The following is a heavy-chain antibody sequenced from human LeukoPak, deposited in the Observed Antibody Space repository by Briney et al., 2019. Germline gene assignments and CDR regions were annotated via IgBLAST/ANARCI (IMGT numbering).Heavy chain of an antibody. CDR1: GFTFSSYG. CDR2: IWYDGSNK. V-gene: IGHV3-33*08. CDR3: ARDPQMTTVTTSGMDV. D-gene: IGHD4-17*01. Sequence: PGGSLRLSCAASGFTFSSYGMHWVRQAPGKGLEWVAVIWYDGSNKYYADSVKGRFTISRDNSKNTLYLQMNSLRAEDTAVYYCARDPQMTTVTTSGMDVWGQGTTVTVPS. J-gene: IGHJ6*02.